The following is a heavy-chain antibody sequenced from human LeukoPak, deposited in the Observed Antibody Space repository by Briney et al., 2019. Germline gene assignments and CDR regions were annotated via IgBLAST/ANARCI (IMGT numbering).Heavy chain of an antibody. CDR1: GYSISSGYY. J-gene: IGHJ3*02. CDR2: IYESGST. V-gene: IGHV4-38-2*02. CDR3: ARDAGSYHAFDI. Sequence: SSETPSLTCTVSGYSISSGYYWGWIRQPPGKGLEWIGSIYESGSTYYNPSLKSRVTISVNTSKNQFSLRMNSVTAADTAVYYCARDAGSYHAFDIWGQGTMVTVSS. D-gene: IGHD1-26*01.